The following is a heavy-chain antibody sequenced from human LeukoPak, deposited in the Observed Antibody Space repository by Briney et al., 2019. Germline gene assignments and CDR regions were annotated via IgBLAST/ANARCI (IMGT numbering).Heavy chain of an antibody. CDR3: AKYGDYWYFDL. CDR1: GFTFSTYY. CDR2: INSDGSST. Sequence: GGSLRLSCAASGFTFSTYYMSWVRQAPGKGLVWVSRINSDGSSTNYADSVKGRFTISRDNAKNTLYLQMNSLRAEDTAVYYCAKYGDYWYFDLWGRGTLVTVSS. D-gene: IGHD4-17*01. J-gene: IGHJ2*01. V-gene: IGHV3-74*01.